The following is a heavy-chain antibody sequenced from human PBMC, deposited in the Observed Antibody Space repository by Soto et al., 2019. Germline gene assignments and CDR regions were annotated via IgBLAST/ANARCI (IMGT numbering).Heavy chain of an antibody. V-gene: IGHV3-7*05. J-gene: IGHJ4*02. Sequence: PGGSLRLSCAVSGFTFNNYWMSWVRQAPGKGLEWVANIKQDGNEKYYVDSVKGRFTISRDNAKNSLYLQMNSLRAEDTAVYYCTRITSLAGVYWGQGTLVTSPQ. CDR3: TRITSLAGVY. CDR1: GFTFNNYW. D-gene: IGHD3-10*01. CDR2: IKQDGNEK.